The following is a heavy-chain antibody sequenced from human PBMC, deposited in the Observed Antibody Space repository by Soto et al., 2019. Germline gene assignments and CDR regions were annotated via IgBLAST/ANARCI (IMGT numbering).Heavy chain of an antibody. V-gene: IGHV4-30-2*01. Sequence: TLSLTCAVSGGSISRGGYSGSWIRQPPGKGLEWIGYIYHSGSTYYNPSLKSRVTISVDRSKNQFSLKLSSVTAADTAVYYCARASTTVTTLDYWGQGTLVTVSS. CDR2: IYHSGST. CDR1: GGSISRGGYS. J-gene: IGHJ4*02. CDR3: ARASTTVTTLDY. D-gene: IGHD4-17*01.